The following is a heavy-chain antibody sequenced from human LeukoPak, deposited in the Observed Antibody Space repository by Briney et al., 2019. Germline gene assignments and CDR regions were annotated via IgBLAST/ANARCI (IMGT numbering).Heavy chain of an antibody. Sequence: GGSLRLSCAASGFTFSSYSMNWVRQAPGKGLEWVSYISSSSSYIYYADSVKGRFTISRDNAKNSLYLQMNSLRAEDTAVYYCARDLGYSSSWDAYWGQGTLVTVSS. J-gene: IGHJ4*02. D-gene: IGHD6-13*01. CDR2: ISSSSSYI. CDR3: ARDLGYSSSWDAY. V-gene: IGHV3-21*01. CDR1: GFTFSSYS.